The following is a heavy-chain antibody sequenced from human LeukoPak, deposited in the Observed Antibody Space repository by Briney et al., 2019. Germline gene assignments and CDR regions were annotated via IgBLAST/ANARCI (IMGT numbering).Heavy chain of an antibody. D-gene: IGHD6-19*01. V-gene: IGHV4-59*08. CDR2: IYYSGST. CDR3: ARAGSLRQWLDYFDY. J-gene: IGHJ4*02. Sequence: PSETLSLTCTVSGGSISSYYWSWIRQPPGKGLEWIGYIYYSGSTNYNPSLKSRVTISVDTSKNQFSLKLSSVTAADTAVYYCARAGSLRQWLDYFDYWGQGTLVTVSS. CDR1: GGSISSYY.